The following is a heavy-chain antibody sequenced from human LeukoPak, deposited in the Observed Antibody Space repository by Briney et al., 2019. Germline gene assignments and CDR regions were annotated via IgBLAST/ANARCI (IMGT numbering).Heavy chain of an antibody. V-gene: IGHV3-30*04. CDR2: TSYDGSNK. D-gene: IGHD6-19*01. CDR1: GFTFSSYA. CDR3: AREGSSGGGDY. Sequence: GGSLRLSCAASGFTFSSYAMHWVRQAPGKGLEWVAVTSYDGSNKYYADSVKGRFTISRDNSKNTLYLQMNSLRAEDTAVYYCAREGSSGGGDYWGQGTLVTVSS. J-gene: IGHJ4*02.